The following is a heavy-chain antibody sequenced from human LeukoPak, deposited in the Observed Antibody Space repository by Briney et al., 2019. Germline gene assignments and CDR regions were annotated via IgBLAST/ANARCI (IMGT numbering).Heavy chain of an antibody. CDR3: ARVGGSYKDDAFDI. CDR2: IYYSGST. D-gene: IGHD1-26*01. V-gene: IGHV4-59*01. Sequence: SETLSLTCTVSGGSISSYYWSWIRQPPGKGLEWIGYIYYSGSTNYNPSLKSRVTISGDTSKNQFSLKLSSVTAADTAVYYCARVGGSYKDDAFDIWGQGTMVTVSS. CDR1: GGSISSYY. J-gene: IGHJ3*02.